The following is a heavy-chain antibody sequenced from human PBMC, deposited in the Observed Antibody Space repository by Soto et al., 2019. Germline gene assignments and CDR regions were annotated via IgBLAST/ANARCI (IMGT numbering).Heavy chain of an antibody. CDR2: ISGSGGST. CDR1: GFTFSSYA. V-gene: IGHV3-23*01. Sequence: EVQLLESGGGLVQPGGSLRLSCAASGFTFSSYAMSWVRQAPGKGLEWVSAISGSGGSTYYADSVKGRFTISRDNSKNTLYLQMNSLRAEDTAVYYCAKDGVVVVGADTPYYYYGMDVWGQGTTVSVSS. CDR3: AKDGVVVVGADTPYYYYGMDV. J-gene: IGHJ6*02. D-gene: IGHD2-15*01.